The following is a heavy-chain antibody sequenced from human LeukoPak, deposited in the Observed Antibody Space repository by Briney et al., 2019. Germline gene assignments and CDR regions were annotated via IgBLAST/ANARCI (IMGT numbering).Heavy chain of an antibody. J-gene: IGHJ4*02. CDR2: ISSSSSTI. Sequence: GGSLRLSCAASGFTFNSYSMNWVRQAPGKGLERVSYISSSSSTIYYADSVKGRFTISRDNAKNSLYLQMNSLRAEDTAVYYCARLYSSGYNSGYWGQGTLVTVSS. D-gene: IGHD6-19*01. V-gene: IGHV3-48*01. CDR1: GFTFNSYS. CDR3: ARLYSSGYNSGY.